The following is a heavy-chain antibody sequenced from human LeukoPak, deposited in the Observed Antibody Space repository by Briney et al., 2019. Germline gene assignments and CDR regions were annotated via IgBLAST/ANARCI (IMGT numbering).Heavy chain of an antibody. Sequence: ASVKVSCKASGYTFTGYYMHWVRQAPGQGREWMGWINPNSGGTNYAQKFQGRVTMTRDTSTSTAYMELSRLRSDDTAVYYCARESIAARPFDYWGQGTLVTVSS. CDR1: GYTFTGYY. D-gene: IGHD6-6*01. J-gene: IGHJ4*02. CDR2: INPNSGGT. CDR3: ARESIAARPFDY. V-gene: IGHV1-2*02.